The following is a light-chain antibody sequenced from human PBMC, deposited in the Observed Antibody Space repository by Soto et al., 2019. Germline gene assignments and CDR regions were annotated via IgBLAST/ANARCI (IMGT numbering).Light chain of an antibody. V-gene: IGKV3-11*01. Sequence: EVVLTQSPATLSLSPGDGATLSCRASQSVGSYLAWYQQKPGQAPRLLIYDASNRATGVLARFSGSGSGTDFTLTIGSLEPEDFALYYCQHRSNWPLTFGGGTKVEI. J-gene: IGKJ4*01. CDR1: QSVGSY. CDR3: QHRSNWPLT. CDR2: DAS.